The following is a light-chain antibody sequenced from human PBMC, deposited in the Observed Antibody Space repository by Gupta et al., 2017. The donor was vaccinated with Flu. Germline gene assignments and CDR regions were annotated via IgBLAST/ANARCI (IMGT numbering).Light chain of an antibody. CDR2: LSS. J-gene: IGKJ4*01. CDR1: QSRLHSDGFNY. CDR3: KQGLQTPVT. V-gene: IGKV2-28*01. Sequence: DIVMTQSPLSLAVTPGEPASISCRSSQSRLHSDGFNYLDWYLQKPGQSPQLLIYLSSNRPSGVPDRFSGSGSGTDFALKISRVEAEDVGVYYCKQGLQTPVTFGRGTKVKIK.